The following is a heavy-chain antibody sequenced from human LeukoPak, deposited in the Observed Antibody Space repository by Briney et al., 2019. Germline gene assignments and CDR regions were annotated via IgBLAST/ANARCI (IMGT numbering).Heavy chain of an antibody. CDR3: AREAVRGDTATLKGAMGY. D-gene: IGHD5-18*01. CDR2: ITWGSGRK. J-gene: IGHJ4*02. Sequence: GGSLRLSCEGSGFKFADFAMHWVRQVPGKGLEWVSGITWGSGRKGYADSVKGRFTISRDNAENSVYLQMNSLRAEDTAVYYCAREAVRGDTATLKGAMGYWGQGTLVTVSS. V-gene: IGHV3-9*01. CDR1: GFKFADFA.